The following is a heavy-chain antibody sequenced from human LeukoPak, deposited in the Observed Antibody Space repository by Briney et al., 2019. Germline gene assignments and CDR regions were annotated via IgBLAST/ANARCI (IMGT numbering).Heavy chain of an antibody. Sequence: GGSLRVPCAASGFTFSSYGMHWVRQAPGKGLEWVAFIRYDGGNKYYADSVKGRFTISRDNSKNTLYLQMNSLRAEDTAVYYCAKLGLWGQGTLVTVSS. CDR1: GFTFSSYG. CDR2: IRYDGGNK. V-gene: IGHV3-30*02. J-gene: IGHJ5*02. CDR3: AKLGL.